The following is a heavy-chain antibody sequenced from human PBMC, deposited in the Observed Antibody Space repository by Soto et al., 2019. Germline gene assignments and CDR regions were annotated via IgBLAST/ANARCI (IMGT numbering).Heavy chain of an antibody. D-gene: IGHD4-4*01. V-gene: IGHV4-39*01. Sequence: QLQLQESGPGLVKPSETLSLTCTVSGGSISSSSYYWGWIRQPPGKGLEWIGSIYYSGSTYYNPSLKSRVTISVDTSKNQFSLKLSSVTAADTAVYYCARHQGYDYTAGGALTWFDPWGQGTLVTVSS. J-gene: IGHJ5*02. CDR3: ARHQGYDYTAGGALTWFDP. CDR1: GGSISSSSYY. CDR2: IYYSGST.